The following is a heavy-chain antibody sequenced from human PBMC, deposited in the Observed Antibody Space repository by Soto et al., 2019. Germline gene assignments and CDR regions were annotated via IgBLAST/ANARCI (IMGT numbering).Heavy chain of an antibody. CDR3: ARDWIAALDYYYYGMDV. D-gene: IGHD6-6*01. CDR1: GGSVSSGSYY. J-gene: IGHJ6*02. CDR2: IYYSGST. V-gene: IGHV4-61*01. Sequence: PSETLSLTCTVSGGSVSSGSYYWSWIRQPPGKGLEWIGYIYYSGSTNYNPSLKSRITISVDTSKNQFSLKLSSVTAADTAVYYCARDWIAALDYYYYGMDVWGQGTTVTVSS.